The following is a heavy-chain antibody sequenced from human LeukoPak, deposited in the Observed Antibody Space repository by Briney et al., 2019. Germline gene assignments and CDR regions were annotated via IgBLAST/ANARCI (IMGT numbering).Heavy chain of an antibody. V-gene: IGHV1-46*01. CDR1: GYTFTSYY. D-gene: IGHD4-11*01. Sequence: GASVKVSCKASGYTFTSYYMHWVRQAPGQGLEWMGITNPSGGSTRYAQKFQGRVTMTRDTSTSTVYMELSSLRSEDTAVYHCARGETDHSIHYGMDVWGQGTTVIVSS. J-gene: IGHJ6*02. CDR3: ARGETDHSIHYGMDV. CDR2: TNPSGGST.